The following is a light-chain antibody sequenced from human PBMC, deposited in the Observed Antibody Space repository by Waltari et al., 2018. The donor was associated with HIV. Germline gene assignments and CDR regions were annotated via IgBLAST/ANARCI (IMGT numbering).Light chain of an antibody. V-gene: IGKV3-15*01. CDR2: GAS. CDR1: QCVSSY. Sequence: VMTQSPATLSASPGQRATLSCRASQCVSSYLAWYQQKPGQAPRLLIYGASTRATGIPARFSGSGSGTEFTLTISSLQSEDFAVYYCQQYNKWPRGTFGGGTKVEVK. J-gene: IGKJ4*01. CDR3: QQYNKWPRGT.